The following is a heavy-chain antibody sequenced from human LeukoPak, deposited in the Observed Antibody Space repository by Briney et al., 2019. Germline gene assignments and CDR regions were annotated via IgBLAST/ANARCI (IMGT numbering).Heavy chain of an antibody. V-gene: IGHV4-59*08. Sequence: SETLSLTCTVSGGSISSYYWSWIRQPPGKGLEWIGYIYNSGSTNYNPSLRSRVTISVDTSKNQFSLKLSSVTAADTAVYYCARHRGYCSSTSCYFFSYYFDYWGQGTLVTVSS. D-gene: IGHD2-2*01. J-gene: IGHJ4*02. CDR2: IYNSGST. CDR1: GGSISSYY. CDR3: ARHRGYCSSTSCYFFSYYFDY.